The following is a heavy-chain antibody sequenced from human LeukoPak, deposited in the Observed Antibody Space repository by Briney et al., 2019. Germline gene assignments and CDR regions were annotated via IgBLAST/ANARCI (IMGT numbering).Heavy chain of an antibody. CDR3: AKGDKQLVFNRNKGGFHP. Sequence: PGGSLRLSCAASGFTFSSYWMSWVRQAPGKGLEWVANIKQDGSEKYYVDSVKGRFTISRDNSKNTLFLQMSSLRTEDTAVYYCAKGDKQLVFNRNKGGFHPWGQGTLVTVSS. D-gene: IGHD6-13*01. CDR1: GFTFSSYW. CDR2: IKQDGSEK. J-gene: IGHJ5*02. V-gene: IGHV3-7*01.